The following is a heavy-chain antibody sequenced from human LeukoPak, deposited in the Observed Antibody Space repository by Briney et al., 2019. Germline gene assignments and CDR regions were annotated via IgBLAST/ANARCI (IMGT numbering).Heavy chain of an antibody. Sequence: GGSLRLSCAASAFTFSSYEMNWFRQAPGRGLEWVSYISSSGSTIYYADSVKGRFTISRDNAKNSLYLQMNSLRAEDTAVYYHPTPSRIQLSNGYASSGQGTLVTVSS. J-gene: IGHJ5*02. CDR1: AFTFSSYE. CDR2: ISSSGSTI. CDR3: PTPSRIQLSNGYAS. D-gene: IGHD5-18*01. V-gene: IGHV3-48*03.